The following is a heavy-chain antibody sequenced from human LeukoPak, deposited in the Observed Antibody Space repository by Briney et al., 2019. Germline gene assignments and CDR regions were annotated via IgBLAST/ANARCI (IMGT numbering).Heavy chain of an antibody. CDR2: ISSSSSYI. CDR1: GFTFSSYS. V-gene: IGHV3-21*01. Sequence: GGSLRLSCAASGFTFSSYSMNWVRQAPGKGLEWVSSISSSSSYIYYADSVKGRFTISRDNAKNSLYLQMNSLRAEDTAVYYCARRGSSSTVDYWGQGTLVTVSS. J-gene: IGHJ4*02. D-gene: IGHD6-6*01. CDR3: ARRGSSSTVDY.